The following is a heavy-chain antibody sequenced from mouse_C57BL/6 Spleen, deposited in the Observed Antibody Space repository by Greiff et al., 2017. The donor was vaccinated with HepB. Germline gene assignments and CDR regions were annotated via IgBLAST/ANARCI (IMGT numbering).Heavy chain of an antibody. Sequence: VQLQQSGPELVKPGASVKISCKASGYSFTSYYIHWVKQRPGQGLEWIGWIYPGSGNTKYNEKFKGKATLTADTSSSTAYMRLSSLTSEDSAVYYCARSSYGSSPWYFDVWGTGTTVTVSS. CDR2: IYPGSGNT. CDR1: GYSFTSYY. D-gene: IGHD1-1*01. CDR3: ARSSYGSSPWYFDV. V-gene: IGHV1-66*01. J-gene: IGHJ1*03.